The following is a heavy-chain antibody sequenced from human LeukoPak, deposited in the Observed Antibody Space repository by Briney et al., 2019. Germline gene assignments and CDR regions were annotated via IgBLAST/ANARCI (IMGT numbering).Heavy chain of an antibody. J-gene: IGHJ5*02. CDR2: IWHDGNRK. V-gene: IGHV3-33*01. CDR1: GFTFSSYA. CDR3: TRAAGITGTSRDNWFDP. D-gene: IGHD1/OR15-1a*01. Sequence: GGSLRLSCAASGFTFSSYAMNWVRRAQGKGLEWVAPIWHDGNRKYNADSVEGRFTIPRDNSKNTVYVKMNSLRADDTAVYYCTRAAGITGTSRDNWFDPWGQGTLVIVSS.